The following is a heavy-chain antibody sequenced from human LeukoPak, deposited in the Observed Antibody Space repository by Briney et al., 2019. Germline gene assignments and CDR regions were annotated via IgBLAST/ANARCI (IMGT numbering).Heavy chain of an antibody. V-gene: IGHV4-34*01. CDR3: ARLTYYRESNGYWEGGRRAYPYSSYMDV. D-gene: IGHD3-22*01. J-gene: IGHJ6*03. CDR2: ISHSGSA. CDR1: GGSFSDYY. Sequence: PSETLSLTCAVYGGSFSDYYWNWIRQPPGKGLEWVGEISHSGSATYSPSLKSRLTISVDKSKNQFSLKLTSVTAADTAVYYCARLTYYRESNGYWEGGRRAYPYSSYMDVWGKGTTV.